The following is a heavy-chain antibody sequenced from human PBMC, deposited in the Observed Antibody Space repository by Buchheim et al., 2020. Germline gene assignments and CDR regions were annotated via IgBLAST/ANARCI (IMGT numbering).Heavy chain of an antibody. CDR1: GFAFSNYA. CDR3: AKGVYYYGSGTYYYTYYFDH. CDR2: ISGSGGSK. J-gene: IGHJ4*02. Sequence: EVQLLESGGGLVQPGGSLRLSCAASGFAFSNYAMSWVRQAPGKGLEWVSAISGSGGSKSYAHSVKGRFTISRDNSKNKLYLQMNSLRAEDTAVYYCAKGVYYYGSGTYYYTYYFDHWGQGTL. D-gene: IGHD3-10*01. V-gene: IGHV3-23*01.